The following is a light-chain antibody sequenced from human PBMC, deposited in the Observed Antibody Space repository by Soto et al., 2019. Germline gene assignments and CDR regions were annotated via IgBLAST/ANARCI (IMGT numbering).Light chain of an antibody. CDR1: SSDVGYYDY. CDR2: EVS. CDR3: SSYRGSSIRL. Sequence: QSVLTQPPSASGFPGQSVTISCTGTSSDVGYYDYVSWYQQHPGKAPKLMIYEVSNRPSGVSNRFSGSKSGNTASLTISGLQAEDEADYYCSSYRGSSIRLFGTGTKVTVL. V-gene: IGLV2-14*01. J-gene: IGLJ1*01.